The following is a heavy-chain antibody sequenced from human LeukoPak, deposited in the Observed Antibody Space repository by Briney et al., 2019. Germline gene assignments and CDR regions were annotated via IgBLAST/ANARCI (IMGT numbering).Heavy chain of an antibody. CDR3: ARRYLDAFDI. V-gene: IGHV3-64*01. CDR2: ISSNGGST. Sequence: GGSLRLSCAASGFTFSSYAMHWVRQAPGKGLEYVSAISSNGGSTYYANSVKGRFTFSRDNSKNTLYLQMGSLRAEDMAVYYCARRYLDAFDIWGQGTMVTVSS. D-gene: IGHD1-14*01. J-gene: IGHJ3*02. CDR1: GFTFSSYA.